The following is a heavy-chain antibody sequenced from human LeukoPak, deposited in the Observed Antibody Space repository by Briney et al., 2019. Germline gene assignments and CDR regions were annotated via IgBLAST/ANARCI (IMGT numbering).Heavy chain of an antibody. V-gene: IGHV1-8*01. D-gene: IGHD3/OR15-3a*01. CDR1: GCTFTDYD. Sequence: EASVKVSCKASGCTFTDYDINWVRQATGQGLEWMGWMNPNNGITNYAQKFQGRVSMTRDTSVSTAYMELSSLRSEDTAVYFCARGPNYPKSVDYPNYYFDYWGQGTLVTASS. J-gene: IGHJ4*02. CDR3: ARGPNYPKSVDYPNYYFDY. CDR2: MNPNNGIT.